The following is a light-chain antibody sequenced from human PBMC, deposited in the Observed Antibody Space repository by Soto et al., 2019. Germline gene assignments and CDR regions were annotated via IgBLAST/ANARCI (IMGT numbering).Light chain of an antibody. Sequence: DIQMTQSPSSLSASVGDRVTITCQASQDISNYLNWSQQKPGKAPKLLIYDASNVETGVPSRFSGSGSGTDVTFTISSLQPEEIATYYCQQYDNLLWTFGQGTKVEIK. CDR3: QQYDNLLWT. CDR1: QDISNY. CDR2: DAS. V-gene: IGKV1-33*01. J-gene: IGKJ1*01.